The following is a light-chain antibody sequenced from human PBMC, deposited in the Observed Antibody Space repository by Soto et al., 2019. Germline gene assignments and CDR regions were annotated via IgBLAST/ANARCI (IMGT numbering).Light chain of an antibody. Sequence: ETVLTQSPGTLSLSPGERATLSCRASQSLTNNYLAWYQQKPGQAPRLLIYAASSRATGIPDRFSGSGSETDFTLTISRLEPEDFAVYYCQQYGSSLPVTFGGGTNLEIK. CDR3: QQYGSSLPVT. V-gene: IGKV3-20*01. CDR2: AAS. J-gene: IGKJ4*01. CDR1: QSLTNNY.